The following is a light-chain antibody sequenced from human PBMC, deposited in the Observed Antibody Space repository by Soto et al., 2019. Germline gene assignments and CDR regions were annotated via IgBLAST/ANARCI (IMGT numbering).Light chain of an antibody. CDR1: ESIRDY. Sequence: DIQMTQSPSSLSASVGDRVTITCRASESIRDYLNWYQQKPGKAPNLLIYAASSLQSGVPSRFSGSGSGTEFTLTISSLQPEDFATYFCLQHDSYPWTFGQGTKVDIK. V-gene: IGKV1-17*01. CDR3: LQHDSYPWT. CDR2: AAS. J-gene: IGKJ1*01.